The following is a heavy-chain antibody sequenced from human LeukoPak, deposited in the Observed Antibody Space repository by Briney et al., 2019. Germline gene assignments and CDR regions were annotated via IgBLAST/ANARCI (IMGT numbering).Heavy chain of an antibody. CDR2: THSSGST. V-gene: IGHV4-4*07. Sequence: SSETLSLTCTVSGGSIRGYYWSWIRQPAGKGLEYIGRTHSSGSTYYNPSLKSRVTMSIDTSKNEISLKLSSVTAADTAVYFCARGRYSVYALGITWFDPWGQGTQVTVSS. CDR3: ARGRYSVYALGITWFDP. CDR1: GGSIRGYY. J-gene: IGHJ5*02. D-gene: IGHD5/OR15-5a*01.